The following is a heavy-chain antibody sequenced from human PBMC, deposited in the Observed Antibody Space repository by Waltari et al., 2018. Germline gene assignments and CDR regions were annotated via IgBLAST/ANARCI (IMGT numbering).Heavy chain of an antibody. CDR3: AKGPAARTNWFDP. Sequence: SSYDMSWVRQAPGKGLEWVSVIGSSGRNTYYADSVKGRFTISRDDSKNTLYLQMNSLRAEDTAVYYCAKGPAARTNWFDPWGQGTLVTVSS. CDR1: SSYD. D-gene: IGHD2-2*01. CDR2: IGSSGRNT. J-gene: IGHJ5*02. V-gene: IGHV3-23*01.